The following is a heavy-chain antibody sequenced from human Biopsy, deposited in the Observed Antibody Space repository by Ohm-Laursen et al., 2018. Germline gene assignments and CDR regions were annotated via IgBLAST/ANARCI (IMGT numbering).Heavy chain of an antibody. CDR3: ARDSRGGHLNTTLITGKNLDS. CDR1: GFSISSGFH. Sequence: GTLSLTCGVSGFSISSGFHWAWIRQPPGKGLERIGFIYRTGTTTYNPSFKSRVAVAVDTSKNQFSLKLNSVTAADTAVYFCARDSRGGHLNTTLITGKNLDSWGQGILVTVSS. J-gene: IGHJ4*02. V-gene: IGHV4-38-2*02. CDR2: IYRTGTT. D-gene: IGHD3-16*01.